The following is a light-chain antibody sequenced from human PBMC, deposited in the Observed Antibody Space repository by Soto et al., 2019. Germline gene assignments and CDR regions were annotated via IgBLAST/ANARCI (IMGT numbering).Light chain of an antibody. V-gene: IGLV2-8*01. CDR3: SPYAGSNNLV. CDR1: SSDVGGYNY. Sequence: QSALTQPPSASGSPGQSVTISCTGTSSDVGGYNYVSWYQQHPGKAPKLVIYEVTKRPSGVPDRFSGSKSGNTASLTVSGLQAEDEADYYCSPYAGSNNLVFGGGTKLTVL. CDR2: EVT. J-gene: IGLJ2*01.